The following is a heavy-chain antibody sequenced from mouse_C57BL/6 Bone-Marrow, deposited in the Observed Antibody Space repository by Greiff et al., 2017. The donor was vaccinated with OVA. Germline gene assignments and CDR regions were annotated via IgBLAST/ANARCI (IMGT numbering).Heavy chain of an antibody. Sequence: EVQLQQSGAELVRPGASVKLSCTASGFNIKDYYMHWVKQRPEQGLEWIGRIAPEDGDTEYAPKFQGKATMTADTSSNTAYLQLSSLTSEDTAVYYCTTGEGNYGSSSYFVSWGQGTTLTVSS. CDR2: IAPEDGDT. CDR1: GFNIKDYY. J-gene: IGHJ2*01. V-gene: IGHV14-1*01. CDR3: TTGEGNYGSSSYFVS. D-gene: IGHD1-1*01.